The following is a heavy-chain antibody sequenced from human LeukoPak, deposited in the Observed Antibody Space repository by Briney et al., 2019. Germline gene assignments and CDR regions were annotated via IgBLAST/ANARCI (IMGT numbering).Heavy chain of an antibody. D-gene: IGHD3-10*01. CDR2: IYYSGST. J-gene: IGHJ3*02. Sequence: SETLSLTCTVSGGSISSYYWSWIRQPPGKGLEWIGYIYYSGSTNYNPSLKSRVTISVDTSKNQFSLKLSSVTAADTAVYYCARTYYYGSGSINDAFDIWGQGTMVTVSS. V-gene: IGHV4-59*01. CDR1: GGSISSYY. CDR3: ARTYYYGSGSINDAFDI.